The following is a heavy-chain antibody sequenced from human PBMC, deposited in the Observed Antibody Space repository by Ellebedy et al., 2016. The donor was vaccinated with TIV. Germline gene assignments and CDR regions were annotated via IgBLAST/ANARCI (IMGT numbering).Heavy chain of an antibody. J-gene: IGHJ4*02. CDR2: IIPIFGTA. D-gene: IGHD5-12*01. Sequence: AASVKVSCKASGGTFSSYAISWARQAPGQGLEWMGGIIPIFGTANYAQKFQGRVTITADESTSTAYMELRSLRSDDTAVYYCARGRSGYDWVDYWGQGTLVTVSS. CDR3: ARGRSGYDWVDY. CDR1: GGTFSSYA. V-gene: IGHV1-69*13.